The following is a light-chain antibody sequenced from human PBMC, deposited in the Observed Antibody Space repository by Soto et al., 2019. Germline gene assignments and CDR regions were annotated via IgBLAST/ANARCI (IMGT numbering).Light chain of an antibody. CDR2: DAS. J-gene: IGKJ4*01. V-gene: IGKV3-11*01. CDR1: QSVSSY. CDR3: QQRSNRLT. Sequence: EIVLTQSPATLSLSPGERATLSCRASQSVSSYLAWYQQKPGQAPRLLIYDASNRATGIPARFSGSGSGTDCTLTISSLEPEYFAVYYCQQRSNRLTFGGGTKVEIK.